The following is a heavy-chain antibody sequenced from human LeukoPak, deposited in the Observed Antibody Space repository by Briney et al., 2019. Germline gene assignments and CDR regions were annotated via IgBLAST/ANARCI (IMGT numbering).Heavy chain of an antibody. CDR2: ITTSSSYI. CDR1: DFSFSNYA. V-gene: IGHV3-21*01. Sequence: PGGSLRLSCAASDFSFSNYAMSWVRQAPGKGLEWVSSITTSSSYIYYADSVKGRFTISRDNAKNSLYLQMNSLRAEDTAVYYCARALWFGETFPAYWGQGTLVTVSS. CDR3: ARALWFGETFPAY. J-gene: IGHJ4*02. D-gene: IGHD3-10*01.